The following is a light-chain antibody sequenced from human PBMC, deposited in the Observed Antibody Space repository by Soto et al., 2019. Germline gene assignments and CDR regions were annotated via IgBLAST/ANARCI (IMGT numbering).Light chain of an antibody. J-gene: IGKJ1*01. CDR1: QTMTRSY. V-gene: IGKV3-20*01. CDR2: GAF. CDR3: QQYNTWWT. Sequence: EIVLTQSPGTLSLSPGERATLSCRASQTMTRSYVAWYQQKPGQAPRLLIYGAFNRATGIPARFSGSGSGTDFTLTISILEPEDSAVYYCQQYNTWWTFGQGTKVDIK.